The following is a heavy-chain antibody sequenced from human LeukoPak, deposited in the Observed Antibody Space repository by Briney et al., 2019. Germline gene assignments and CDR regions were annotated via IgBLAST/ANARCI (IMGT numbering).Heavy chain of an antibody. J-gene: IGHJ4*02. D-gene: IGHD3-10*01. CDR3: ASRPTFYYGSGSYWFDY. CDR2: FYHSGNT. V-gene: IGHV4-38-2*02. Sequence: SETLSLTCSVSGYSIRSGYYWGWIRQPPGQGLEWIGSFYHSGNTYYNPSLKSRVTISVDMSENHFSLKLNSVTAADTAVYYCASRPTFYYGSGSYWFDYWGQGTLVSVSS. CDR1: GYSIRSGYY.